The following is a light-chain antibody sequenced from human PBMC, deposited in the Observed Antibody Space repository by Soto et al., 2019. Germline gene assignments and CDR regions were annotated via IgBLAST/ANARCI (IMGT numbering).Light chain of an antibody. Sequence: DIVMTQSPDSLAVSLGERATINCKSSQSVLYSTTNKNYLSWYQQKPGQPPKLLIYWASTRESGVPDRFSGSGSGTDFSLTISSLQAEDVAVYYCQQYYSLPLTFGQGTKVEI. V-gene: IGKV4-1*01. CDR3: QQYYSLPLT. J-gene: IGKJ1*01. CDR2: WAS. CDR1: QSVLYSTTNKNY.